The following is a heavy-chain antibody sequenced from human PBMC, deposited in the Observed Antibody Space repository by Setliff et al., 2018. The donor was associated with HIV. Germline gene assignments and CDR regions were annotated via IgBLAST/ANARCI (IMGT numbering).Heavy chain of an antibody. V-gene: IGHV4-4*07. Sequence: SETLSLTCTVSGGSINTDYWSWIRQPAGKGLEFLGRISATGTINYNPSLQSRVTISVDTSKNQFSLKLRSVTAADTAVYYCAATYYYGSRSWHIDFWGQGTLVTVSS. CDR3: AATYYYGSRSWHIDF. J-gene: IGHJ4*02. D-gene: IGHD3-10*01. CDR1: GGSINTDY. CDR2: ISATGTI.